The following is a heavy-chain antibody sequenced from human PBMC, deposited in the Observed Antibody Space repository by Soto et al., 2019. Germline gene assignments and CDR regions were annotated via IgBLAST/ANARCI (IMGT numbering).Heavy chain of an antibody. D-gene: IGHD3-22*01. CDR3: ARFHINMIVVAIPSPYYFDY. CDR2: ISSSGSTI. V-gene: IGHV3-11*01. Sequence: GGSLRLSCAASGFTFSDYYMSWIRQAPGKGLEWVSYISSSGSTIYYADSVKGRFTISRDNAKNSLYLQMNSLRAEDTAVYYCARFHINMIVVAIPSPYYFDYWGQGTLVTVSS. J-gene: IGHJ4*02. CDR1: GFTFSDYY.